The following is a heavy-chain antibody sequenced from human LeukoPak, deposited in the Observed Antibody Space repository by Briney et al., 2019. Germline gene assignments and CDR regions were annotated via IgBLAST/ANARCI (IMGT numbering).Heavy chain of an antibody. V-gene: IGHV1-18*01. J-gene: IGHJ4*02. D-gene: IGHD3-22*01. CDR1: GYTFTSYG. Sequence: ASVNVSCKASGYTFTSYGISWVRQAPGQGLEWMGWISAYNGNTNYAQKLQGRVTMTTDTSTSTAYMELRSLRSDDTAVYYCARDLRGGYDSSGYWEPWFDYWGQGTLVTVSS. CDR2: ISAYNGNT. CDR3: ARDLRGGYDSSGYWEPWFDY.